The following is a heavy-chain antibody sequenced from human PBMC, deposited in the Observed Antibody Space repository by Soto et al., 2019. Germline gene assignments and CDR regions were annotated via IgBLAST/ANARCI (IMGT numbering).Heavy chain of an antibody. Sequence: CKASGGTFSSYAISWVRQAPGQGLEWMGGIIPIFGTANYAQKFQCRVTITADKSTSTAYMELSSLRSEDTAVYYCARVGGAKAALEYWGQGTLVSVSA. D-gene: IGHD1-26*01. CDR3: ARVGGAKAALEY. CDR1: GGTFSSYA. V-gene: IGHV1-69*06. J-gene: IGHJ4*02. CDR2: IIPIFGTA.